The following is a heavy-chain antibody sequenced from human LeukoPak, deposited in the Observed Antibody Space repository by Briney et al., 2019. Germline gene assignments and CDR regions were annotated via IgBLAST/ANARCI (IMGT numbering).Heavy chain of an antibody. V-gene: IGHV1-69*05. D-gene: IGHD3-22*01. J-gene: IGHJ5*02. CDR3: AKDHRYYYDSSGYYDYNWFDP. CDR1: GGTFSSYA. Sequence: SVKVSCKASGGTFSSYAISWVRQAPGQGLEWMGRIIPIFGTANYAQKFQGRVTIATDESTSTAYMELSSLRSEDTAVYYCAKDHRYYYDSSGYYDYNWFDPWGQGTLVTVSS. CDR2: IIPIFGTA.